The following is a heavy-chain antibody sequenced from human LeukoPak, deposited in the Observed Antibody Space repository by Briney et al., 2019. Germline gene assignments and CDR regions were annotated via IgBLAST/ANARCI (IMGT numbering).Heavy chain of an antibody. D-gene: IGHD3-10*01. CDR1: GFTFSSYG. CDR2: IRYDGSNK. V-gene: IGHV3-30*02. Sequence: GGSLRLSCAASGFTFSSYGMHWVRQAPGKGLEWVAFIRYDGSNKYYADSVKGRFTISRDNSKNTLYLQMNSLRAGDTAVYYCAYGSGSYNMVFDYWGQGTLVTVSS. CDR3: AYGSGSYNMVFDY. J-gene: IGHJ4*02.